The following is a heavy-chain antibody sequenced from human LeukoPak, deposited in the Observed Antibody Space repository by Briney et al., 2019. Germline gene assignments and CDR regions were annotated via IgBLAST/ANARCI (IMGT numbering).Heavy chain of an antibody. D-gene: IGHD3-22*01. CDR3: ARGDYYDSSGSHVWYFDL. CDR1: GFTFRNYY. Sequence: GGSLRLSCVVSGFTFRNYYMTWIRQAPGKGLEWVSYISASGETTYYGDSVRGRFTISRDNAKNSLYLQMNSLRAEDTAVYYCARGDYYDSSGSHVWYFDLWGRGTLVTVSS. J-gene: IGHJ2*01. CDR2: ISASGETT. V-gene: IGHV3-11*04.